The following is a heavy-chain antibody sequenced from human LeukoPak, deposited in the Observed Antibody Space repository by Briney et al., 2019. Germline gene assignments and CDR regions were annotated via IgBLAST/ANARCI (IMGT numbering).Heavy chain of an antibody. J-gene: IGHJ6*02. D-gene: IGHD5-18*01. CDR1: GGSIRSGDYY. V-gene: IGHV4-30-4*01. Sequence: SETLSLTCTVSGGSIRSGDYYWSCIRHPPGKALEWIGYIYYSGSTYYNPSLKSRVTILVDTFKIQFSLKLSSVTAADTAVYYCARDLRSGTAMIRWKKYYYYGMDVWGQGTTVTVSS. CDR3: ARDLRSGTAMIRWKKYYYYGMDV. CDR2: IYYSGST.